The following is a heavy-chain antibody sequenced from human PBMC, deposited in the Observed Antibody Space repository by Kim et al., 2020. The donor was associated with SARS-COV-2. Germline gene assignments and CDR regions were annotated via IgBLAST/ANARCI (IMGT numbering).Heavy chain of an antibody. D-gene: IGHD1-26*01. CDR3: AKSLFGGNYLFES. CDR1: GFVFSSYA. J-gene: IGHJ4*02. Sequence: GGSLRLSCAASGFVFSSYAMTWVRQAPGKRPEWVSGISGGGDNTYYTDSVKGRFSISRDNSRNTLYLQMNSLTAGDTAIYYCAKSLFGGNYLFESWGQGTLVTVSS. V-gene: IGHV3-23*01. CDR2: ISGGGDNT.